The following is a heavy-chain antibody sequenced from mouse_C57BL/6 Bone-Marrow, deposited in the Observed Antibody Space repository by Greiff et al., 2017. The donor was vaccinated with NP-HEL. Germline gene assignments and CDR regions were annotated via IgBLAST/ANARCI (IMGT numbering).Heavy chain of an antibody. J-gene: IGHJ4*01. CDR1: GFTFSDYG. CDR3: ATRDLRRHYAMDY. V-gene: IGHV5-15*01. CDR2: ISNLADSI. Sequence: EVQLVESGGGLVKPGGSLKLSCAASGFTFSDYGMAWVRPEPRQGPEWVALISNLADSIYYIETVTGRFTISTENAKNTLYLERSSLRSEDSAMCYCATRDLRRHYAMDYWGQGTSVTVSS.